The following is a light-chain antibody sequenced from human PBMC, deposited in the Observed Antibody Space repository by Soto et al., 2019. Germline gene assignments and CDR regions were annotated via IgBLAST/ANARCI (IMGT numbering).Light chain of an antibody. Sequence: DIQMTQSPSSLSASVGDRVSITCRASQSIDTYLNWYQQKPGKAPKVLIYGASSLHSGVPSGFSGSGSGTEFTLTISSLQPEDFANYYCQQSYSKPFTFGPGTKVDIK. J-gene: IGKJ3*01. CDR3: QQSYSKPFT. V-gene: IGKV1-39*01. CDR1: QSIDTY. CDR2: GAS.